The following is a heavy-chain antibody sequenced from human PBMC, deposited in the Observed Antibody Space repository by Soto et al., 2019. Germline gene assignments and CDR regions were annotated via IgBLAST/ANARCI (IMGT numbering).Heavy chain of an antibody. D-gene: IGHD2-15*01. CDR2: ISYDGGNK. V-gene: IGHV3-30-3*01. CDR3: ARGEREDIAAVISVRPGEYVVDV. CDR1: VSTFRNYA. Sequence: QVQLVESGGGVVQLGRSLRLSCAASVSTFRNYAMQWVRQAPGKGLECVAVISYDGGNKFYRDYVKGRFTISRDNSNNTLYLQIHSQSYEDTAVDYCARGEREDIAAVISVRPGEYVVDVWGQRPTVTVS. J-gene: IGHJ6*02.